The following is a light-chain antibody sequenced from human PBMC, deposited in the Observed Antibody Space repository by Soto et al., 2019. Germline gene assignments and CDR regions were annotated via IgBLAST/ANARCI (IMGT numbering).Light chain of an antibody. CDR2: GAS. J-gene: IGKJ4*01. CDR3: LQDYVYPLA. CDR1: QGIRSD. Sequence: AIEMTQSPSSLSASVGDRVTITCRASQGIRSDLGWYQQKPGKAPTLLIYGASSLQTGVPSRFSGSGSGTDFTLTISSLQPLFFATEYCLQDYVYPLAFGRGTKV. V-gene: IGKV1-6*01.